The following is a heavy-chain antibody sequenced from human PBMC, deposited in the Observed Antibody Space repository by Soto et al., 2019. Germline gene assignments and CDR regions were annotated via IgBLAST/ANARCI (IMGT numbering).Heavy chain of an antibody. CDR2: IYYSGST. J-gene: IGHJ5*02. V-gene: IGHV4-31*03. CDR1: GGSISSGGYY. D-gene: IGHD3-16*02. CDR3: ARMITFGGVIVFSWFDP. Sequence: QVQLQESGPGLVKPSQTLSLTCTVSGGSISSGGYYWSWIRQHPGKGLEWIGYIYYSGSTYYNPSLKSRVTISVDTSKNQFSLKLSSVTAADTAVYYYARMITFGGVIVFSWFDPWGQGTLVTVSS.